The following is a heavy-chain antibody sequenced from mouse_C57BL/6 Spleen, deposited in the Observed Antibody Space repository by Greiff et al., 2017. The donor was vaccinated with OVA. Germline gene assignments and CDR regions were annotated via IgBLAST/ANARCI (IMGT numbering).Heavy chain of an antibody. CDR3: ARTGTGDYYAMDY. CDR1: GYTFTSYW. V-gene: IGHV1-61*01. CDR2: IYPSDSET. Sequence: QVQLQQPGAELVRPGSSVKLSCKASGYTFTSYWMDLVKQRPGQGLEWIGNIYPSDSETHYNQKFKDKATLTVDKSSSTAYMQLSSLTSEDSAVYYCARTGTGDYYAMDYWGQGTSVTVSS. D-gene: IGHD4-1*01. J-gene: IGHJ4*01.